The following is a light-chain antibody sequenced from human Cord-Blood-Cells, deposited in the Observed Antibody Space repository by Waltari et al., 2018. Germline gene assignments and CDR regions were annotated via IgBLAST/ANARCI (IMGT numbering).Light chain of an antibody. V-gene: IGKV1-39*01. CDR1: QSISSY. J-gene: IGKJ2*01. CDR2: AAS. CDR3: QQSYSTPYT. Sequence: DIQMTQSPSSLSASVGDRVTITCRASQSISSYLNWYQQKPGKAPKLQIYAASSLKSWVPSRFSGSGSGTDFTLTISSLQPEDFATYYCQQSYSTPYTFGQGTKLEIK.